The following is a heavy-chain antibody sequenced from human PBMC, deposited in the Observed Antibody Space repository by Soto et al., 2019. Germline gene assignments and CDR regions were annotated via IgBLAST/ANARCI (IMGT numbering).Heavy chain of an antibody. J-gene: IGHJ5*02. V-gene: IGHV3-21*06. CDR1: GFTFSSYS. D-gene: IGHD4-17*01. Sequence: GSLRLSCAASGFTFSSYSMNWVRQAPGKGLEWVSSISSSRMHIYYTDSVKGRFTIPRDNAKNVLYLQMNSLRTEDTAVYYCARERADGDAEVTEFDPWGQGTQVTVSS. CDR3: ARERADGDAEVTEFDP. CDR2: ISSSRMHI.